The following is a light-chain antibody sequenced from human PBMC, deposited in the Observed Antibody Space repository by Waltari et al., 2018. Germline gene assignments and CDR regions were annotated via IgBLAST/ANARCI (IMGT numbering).Light chain of an antibody. CDR2: QDF. V-gene: IGLV3-1*01. Sequence: SYEVTQPPSVSVSPGQTASIPCSGDKLGDKYVSCYQQKPGQSPLLVIYQDFKRPSGIPERFSGSNSGSTATLTISGTQAMDEADYFCQAWDSDPVFGGGTKLTVL. J-gene: IGLJ3*02. CDR3: QAWDSDPV. CDR1: KLGDKY.